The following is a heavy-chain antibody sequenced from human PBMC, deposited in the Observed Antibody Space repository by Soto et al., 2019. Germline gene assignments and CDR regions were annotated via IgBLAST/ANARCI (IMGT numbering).Heavy chain of an antibody. J-gene: IGHJ4*02. CDR1: GGSISSYY. Sequence: SSDTLSLTCTVSGGSISSYYWSWIRQPAGKGLEWIGYIYYSGSTNYNPSLKSRVTISVDTSKNQFSLKLSSVTAADTAVYYCARWYYYDSSALGGSFDYWGQGTLVTVSS. D-gene: IGHD3-22*01. V-gene: IGHV4-59*07. CDR2: IYYSGST. CDR3: ARWYYYDSSALGGSFDY.